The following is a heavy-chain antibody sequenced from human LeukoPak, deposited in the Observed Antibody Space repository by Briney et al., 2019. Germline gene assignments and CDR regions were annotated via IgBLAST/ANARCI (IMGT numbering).Heavy chain of an antibody. CDR2: ISGSGGST. D-gene: IGHD3-10*01. CDR1: GFTFSSYE. Sequence: GGSLRLSCAASGFTFSSYEMNWVRQAPGKGLVWVSAISGSGGSTYYADSVKGRFTISRDNSKNTLYLQMNSLRAEDTAVYYCAKGVAYYYGSGSYIDYWGQGTLVTVSS. CDR3: AKGVAYYYGSGSYIDY. J-gene: IGHJ4*02. V-gene: IGHV3-23*01.